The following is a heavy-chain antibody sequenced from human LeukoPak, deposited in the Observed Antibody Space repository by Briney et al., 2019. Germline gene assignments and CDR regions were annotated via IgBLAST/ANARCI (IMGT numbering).Heavy chain of an antibody. D-gene: IGHD3-9*01. CDR2: IYHSGST. J-gene: IGHJ4*02. CDR3: ARDRYDILTGEDY. V-gene: IGHV4-38-2*02. Sequence: PSETLSLTCAVSGYSISSGYYWGWIRQPPGKGLEWIGSIYHSGSTYYNPSLKSRVIISVDTSKNQFSLKLSSVTAADTAVYYCARDRYDILTGEDYWGQGTLVTVSS. CDR1: GYSISSGYY.